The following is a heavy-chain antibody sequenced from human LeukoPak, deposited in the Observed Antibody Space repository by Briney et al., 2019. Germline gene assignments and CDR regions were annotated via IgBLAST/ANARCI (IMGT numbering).Heavy chain of an antibody. CDR1: GFTFSSYA. V-gene: IGHV3-30-3*01. D-gene: IGHD5-12*01. CDR3: ARGKGLRRPWYFDL. CDR2: ISYDGSNK. Sequence: GGSLRLSCAASGFTFSSYAMHWVRQAPGKGLEWVAVISYDGSNKYYADSVKGRFTISRDNSKNTLYLQMNSLRAEDTAVYYCARGKGLRRPWYFDLWGRGTLITVSS. J-gene: IGHJ2*01.